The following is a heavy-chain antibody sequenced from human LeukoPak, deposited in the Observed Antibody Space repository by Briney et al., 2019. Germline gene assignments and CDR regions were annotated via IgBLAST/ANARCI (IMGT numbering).Heavy chain of an antibody. J-gene: IGHJ3*02. CDR1: GFTFSSYA. CDR2: ISHDGSNK. V-gene: IGHV3-30-3*01. D-gene: IGHD3-10*01. Sequence: PGRSLGLSCAASGFTFSSYAMHWVRQAPGKGLEWVAIISHDGSNKYYADSVKGRFTISRDNSKNTLYLQMNSLRAEDTAVYYCARDQFGELVVCTFHIWGQGTMVTVSS. CDR3: ARDQFGELVVCTFHI.